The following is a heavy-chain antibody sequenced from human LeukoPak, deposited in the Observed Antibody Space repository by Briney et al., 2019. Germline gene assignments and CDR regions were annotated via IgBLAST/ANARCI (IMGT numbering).Heavy chain of an antibody. CDR2: ISWDGGST. D-gene: IGHD3-3*01. CDR3: AKDIGAHDDDFVLSSGHPSRL. V-gene: IGHV3-43D*03. Sequence: GGSLRLSCAASGFTFDDYGMHWVRQAPGKGLEWVSLISWDGGSTYYADSVKGRFTISRDNSKNSLYLQMNSLRAEDTALYYCAKDIGAHDDDFVLSSGHPSRLGGQGTMVTVSS. CDR1: GFTFDDYG. J-gene: IGHJ3*01.